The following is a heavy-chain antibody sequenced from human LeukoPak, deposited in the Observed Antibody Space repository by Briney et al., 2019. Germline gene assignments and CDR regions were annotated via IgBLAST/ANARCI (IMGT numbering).Heavy chain of an antibody. V-gene: IGHV4-39*01. D-gene: IGHD3-10*01. CDR2: IYYSGST. J-gene: IGHJ4*02. Sequence: SETLSLTCTVSGGSISSSSYYWGWIRQPPGKGLEWIGSIYYSGSTYYNPSLKSRVTISVDTSKNQFSLKLSSVTAADTAVYYCARRFRGPDYWGQGILVTVSS. CDR3: ARRFRGPDY. CDR1: GGSISSSSYY.